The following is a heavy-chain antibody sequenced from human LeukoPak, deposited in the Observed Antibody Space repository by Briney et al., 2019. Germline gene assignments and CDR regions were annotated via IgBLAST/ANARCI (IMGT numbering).Heavy chain of an antibody. J-gene: IGHJ4*02. Sequence: SQTLPLTYTVSGGSISSGDYYWSWIRQPPGKSLEWIGYIHYSGSTYYNPSLKSRVTISVDTSKNQFSLKLSSVTAADTAVYFCARDPSTYYDSSGYSGHCGQGTLVTVSS. CDR3: ARDPSTYYDSSGYSGH. CDR1: GGSISSGDYY. V-gene: IGHV4-30-4*08. CDR2: IHYSGST. D-gene: IGHD3-22*01.